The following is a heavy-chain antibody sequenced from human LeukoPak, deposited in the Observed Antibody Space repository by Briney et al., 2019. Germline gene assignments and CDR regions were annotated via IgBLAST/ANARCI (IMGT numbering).Heavy chain of an antibody. CDR2: ISWNSGSI. V-gene: IGHV3-9*01. CDR1: GFTFDDYA. D-gene: IGHD3-22*01. J-gene: IGHJ4*02. Sequence: GGSLRLSCAASGFTFDDYAMHWVRQAPGKGLEWVSGISWNSGSIGYADSVKGRFTISRDNAKNSLYLQMNSLRAEDTALYYCAKDTGYDSSYIDYWGQGTLVTVSS. CDR3: AKDTGYDSSYIDY.